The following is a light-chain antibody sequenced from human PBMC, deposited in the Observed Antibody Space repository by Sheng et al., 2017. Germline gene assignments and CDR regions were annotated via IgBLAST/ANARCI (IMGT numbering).Light chain of an antibody. Sequence: DVVMTQSPLSLPVTLGQPASISCRSSQSLVHSDGNTYLNWFQQKPGQSPRRLISKLSNRDSGVPDRFSGSGSGTDFTLKISRMEAEDVGVYYCMQGTHWPWTFGQGTKVEIK. CDR2: KLS. J-gene: IGKJ1*01. CDR1: QSLVHSDGNTY. CDR3: MQGTHWPWT. V-gene: IGKV2-30*02.